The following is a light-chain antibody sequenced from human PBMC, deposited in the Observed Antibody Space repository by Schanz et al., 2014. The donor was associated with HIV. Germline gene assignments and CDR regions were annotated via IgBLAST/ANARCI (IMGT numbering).Light chain of an antibody. CDR1: QSVSSY. CDR2: DAS. Sequence: EIVLTQSPGTLSLSPGERATLTCRASQSVSSYLAWYLHKPGQAPRLLIYDASNRATGIPARFSGSGSGTEFTLTISSLQSEDFAVYYCQQYNNWPRTFGQGTKVEI. J-gene: IGKJ1*01. V-gene: IGKV3D-15*01. CDR3: QQYNNWPRT.